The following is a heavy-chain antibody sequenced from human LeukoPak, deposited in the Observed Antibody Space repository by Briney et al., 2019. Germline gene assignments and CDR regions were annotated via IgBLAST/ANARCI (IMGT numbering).Heavy chain of an antibody. D-gene: IGHD6-13*01. J-gene: IGHJ4*02. V-gene: IGHV3-7*01. CDR2: IDQDGSEK. CDR1: GFTFSRYW. CDR3: ARDQGAAGDY. Sequence: PGRSLRLSCAVSGFTFSRYWMTWVRQAPGKGLEWVANIDQDGSEKFYVDSVKGRFIISRDNAKNLLYLQMNSLRAEDTALYYCARDQGAAGDYWGQGTLVTVSS.